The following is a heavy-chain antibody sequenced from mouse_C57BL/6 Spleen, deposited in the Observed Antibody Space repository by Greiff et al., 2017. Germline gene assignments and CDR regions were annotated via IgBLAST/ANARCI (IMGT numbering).Heavy chain of an antibody. D-gene: IGHD3-2*02. J-gene: IGHJ2*01. CDR3: ARCHSSGYFYYFDY. V-gene: IGHV1-59*01. Sequence: VQLQQPGAELVRPGTSVKLSCKASGYTFTSYWMHWVKQRPGQGLEWIGVIDPSDSYTNYNQKFKGKATLTVDTSSSTAYMQLSSLTSEDSAVYYCARCHSSGYFYYFDYWGQGTTLTVSS. CDR2: IDPSDSYT. CDR1: GYTFTSYW.